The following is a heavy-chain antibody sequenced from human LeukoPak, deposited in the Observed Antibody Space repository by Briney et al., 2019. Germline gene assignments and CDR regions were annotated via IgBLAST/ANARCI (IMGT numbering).Heavy chain of an antibody. CDR3: ARVVRRRSSSWYVGHHDYYYYYMDV. CDR2: IYTSGST. CDR1: GGSISSYY. J-gene: IGHJ6*03. Sequence: PSETLSLTCTVSGGSISSYYWSWIRQPAGKGLEWIGRIYTSGSTNYNPSLKSRVTMSVDTSKNQFSLKLSSVTAADTAVYYCARVVRRRSSSWYVGHHDYYYYYMDVWGKGTTVTISS. V-gene: IGHV4-4*07. D-gene: IGHD6-13*01.